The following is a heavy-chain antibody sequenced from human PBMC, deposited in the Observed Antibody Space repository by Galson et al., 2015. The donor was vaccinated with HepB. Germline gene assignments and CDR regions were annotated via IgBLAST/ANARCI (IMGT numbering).Heavy chain of an antibody. D-gene: IGHD3-3*01. CDR2: ISDSGGST. CDR3: AKAITYYDFWSGYYKKDGGTIDY. Sequence: SLRLSCAASGFTFSSYAMSWVRQAPGKGLEWVSAISDSGGSTYYADSVKGRFTISRDNSKNTLYLQMNSLRAEDTAVYYCAKAITYYDFWSGYYKKDGGTIDYWGQGTLVTVSS. V-gene: IGHV3-23*01. J-gene: IGHJ4*02. CDR1: GFTFSSYA.